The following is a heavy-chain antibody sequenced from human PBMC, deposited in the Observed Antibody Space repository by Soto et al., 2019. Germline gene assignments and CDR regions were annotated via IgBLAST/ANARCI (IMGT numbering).Heavy chain of an antibody. Sequence: XGSLRLACAASGFTFSSYAMSWVRQAKGKGLEWVSAISGSGGSTYYADSVKGRFTISRDNSKNTLYLQMNSLRAEDTAVYYCAKSTMALTWALDVWGQGTTVTVSS. D-gene: IGHD3-10*01. CDR1: GFTFSSYA. J-gene: IGHJ6*02. CDR3: AKSTMALTWALDV. CDR2: ISGSGGST. V-gene: IGHV3-23*01.